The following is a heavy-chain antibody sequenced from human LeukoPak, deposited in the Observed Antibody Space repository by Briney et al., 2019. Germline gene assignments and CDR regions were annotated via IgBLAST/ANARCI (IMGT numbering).Heavy chain of an antibody. CDR3: TRVTSSSWSENFDY. V-gene: IGHV3-49*04. D-gene: IGHD6-13*01. Sequence: GGSLRLSCTAPGFTFGDYAMSWVRQAPGKGLEWVGFIRSKAYGGTTEYAASVKGRFTISRDDSKSIAYLQMNSLKTEDTAVYYCTRVTSSSWSENFDYWGQGTLVTVSS. CDR2: IRSKAYGGTT. CDR1: GFTFGDYA. J-gene: IGHJ4*02.